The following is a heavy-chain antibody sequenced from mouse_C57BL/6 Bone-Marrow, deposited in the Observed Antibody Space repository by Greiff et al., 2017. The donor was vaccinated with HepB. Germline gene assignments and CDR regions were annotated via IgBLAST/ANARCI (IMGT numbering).Heavy chain of an antibody. V-gene: IGHV5-16*01. J-gene: IGHJ1*03. CDR1: GFTFSDYY. CDR2: INYDGSST. Sequence: EVNVVESEGGLVQPGSSMKLSCTASGFTFSDYYMAWVRQVPEKGLEWVANINYDGSSTYYLDSLKSRFIISRDNAKNILYLQMSSLKSEDTATYYCARDFYYGSTFDVWGTGTTVTVSS. D-gene: IGHD1-1*01. CDR3: ARDFYYGSTFDV.